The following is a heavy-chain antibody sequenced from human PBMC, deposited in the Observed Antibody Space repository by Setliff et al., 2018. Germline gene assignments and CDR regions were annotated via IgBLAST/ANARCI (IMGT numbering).Heavy chain of an antibody. Sequence: ASVKVSCKASGGTFSSYAISWVRQAPGQGLEWMGWISVYNGYIVYAQKLQGRVTMTTDTSTSTAYMELRSLRSDDTAVYYCARCRDYYDSSGYYPGAFDIWGQGTMVTVSS. CDR1: GGTFSSYA. V-gene: IGHV1-18*01. CDR3: ARCRDYYDSSGYYPGAFDI. D-gene: IGHD3-22*01. J-gene: IGHJ3*02. CDR2: ISVYNGYI.